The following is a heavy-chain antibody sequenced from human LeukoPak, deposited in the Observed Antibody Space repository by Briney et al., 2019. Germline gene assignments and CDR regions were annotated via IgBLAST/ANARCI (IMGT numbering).Heavy chain of an antibody. CDR2: INPITGTT. D-gene: IGHD6-13*01. V-gene: IGHV1-46*01. CDR3: AKDKGDGSSSYYYYYGMDV. J-gene: IGHJ6*02. Sequence: ASVKVSCKASGYTFTNYFMHWVRQAPGQGLEWMGIINPITGTTTYAQKFQGRVTMTRDTSTGTVYMELSSLRSEDTALYYCAKDKGDGSSSYYYYYGMDVWGQGTTVTVSS. CDR1: GYTFTNYF.